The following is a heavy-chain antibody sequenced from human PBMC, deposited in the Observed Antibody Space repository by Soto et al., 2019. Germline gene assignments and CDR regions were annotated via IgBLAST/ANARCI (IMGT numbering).Heavy chain of an antibody. J-gene: IGHJ5*02. CDR2: ISGSGGST. CDR3: AKTYRRTIPFNRFDP. Sequence: EVQLLESGGGLVQPGGSLRLSCAASGFTFSSYAMSWVRQAPGKGLEWVSAISGSGGSTYYEDSVKGRFTLSRDNSKNTLYLQMNSLRAEDTAVYYCAKTYRRTIPFNRFDPWGQGTLVTVSS. CDR1: GFTFSSYA. V-gene: IGHV3-23*01. D-gene: IGHD3-9*01.